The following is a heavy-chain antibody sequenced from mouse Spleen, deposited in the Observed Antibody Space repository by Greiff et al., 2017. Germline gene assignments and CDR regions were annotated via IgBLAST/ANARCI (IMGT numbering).Heavy chain of an antibody. V-gene: IGHV2-2*01. CDR3: AREEGWYFDV. Sequence: QVQLQQSGPGLVQPSQSLSITCTVSGFSLTSYGVHWVRQSPGKGLEWLGVIWSGGSTDYNAAFISRLSISKDNSKSQVFFKMNSLQADDTAIYYCAREEGWYFDVWGAGTTVTVSS. CDR2: IWSGGST. CDR1: GFSLTSYG. J-gene: IGHJ1*01.